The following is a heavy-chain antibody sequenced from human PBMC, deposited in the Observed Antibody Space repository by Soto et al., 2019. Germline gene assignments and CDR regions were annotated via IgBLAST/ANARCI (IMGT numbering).Heavy chain of an antibody. D-gene: IGHD2-2*01. CDR3: ARDSVVPATRGWFDP. J-gene: IGHJ5*02. Sequence: VKLVESGAEVKKPGASVKVSCKASGYTFTSYGISWVRQAPGQGLEWMGWISAYNGNTNYAQKRQGRVTMTTDTSTRTAYMELRSLRSDDTAVYYCARDSVVPATRGWFDPWGQGTLVTVSS. CDR1: GYTFTSYG. V-gene: IGHV1-18*01. CDR2: ISAYNGNT.